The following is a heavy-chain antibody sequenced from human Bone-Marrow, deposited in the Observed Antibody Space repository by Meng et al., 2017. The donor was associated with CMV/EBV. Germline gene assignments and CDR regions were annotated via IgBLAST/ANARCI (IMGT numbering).Heavy chain of an antibody. J-gene: IGHJ4*02. CDR3: AKNGRSCSSTSCFDTQYYFDY. D-gene: IGHD2-2*01. CDR1: GFTFSSYG. CDR2: IWYDGSNK. V-gene: IGHV3-33*06. Sequence: GGSLRLSCAASGFTFSSYGMHWVRQAPGKGLEWVAVIWYDGSNKYYADSVKGRFTISRDNSKNTLYLQMNSLRAEDTAVYYCAKNGRSCSSTSCFDTQYYFDYWGQGTLVTVYS.